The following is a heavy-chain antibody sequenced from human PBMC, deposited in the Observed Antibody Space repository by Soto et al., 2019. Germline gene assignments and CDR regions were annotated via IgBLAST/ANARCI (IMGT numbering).Heavy chain of an antibody. CDR1: GGSSSSYY. V-gene: IGHV4-59*01. CDR2: IYYSGST. Sequence: SETLSLTCTVSGGSSSSYYWSWIRQPPGKGLEWIGYIYYSGSTNYNPSLKSRVTISVDTSKNQFSLKLSSVTAADTAVYYCARLGDFDAFDIWGQGTMVTVSS. CDR3: ARLGDFDAFDI. J-gene: IGHJ3*02. D-gene: IGHD2-21*02.